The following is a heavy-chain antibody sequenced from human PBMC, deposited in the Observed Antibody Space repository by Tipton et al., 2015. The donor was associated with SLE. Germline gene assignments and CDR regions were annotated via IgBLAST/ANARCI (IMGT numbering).Heavy chain of an antibody. Sequence: TLSLTCTVSGGSITNSYWTWIRQPPGKRLEWVGYIYYSGSTNYNPSLKSRVTISVDTSKNQFSLKLTSVTAADTAVYYCARRMVQGGDALDIWGLGTLVTVSS. CDR2: IYYSGST. J-gene: IGHJ3*02. D-gene: IGHD3-10*01. V-gene: IGHV4-59*08. CDR1: GGSITNSY. CDR3: ARRMVQGGDALDI.